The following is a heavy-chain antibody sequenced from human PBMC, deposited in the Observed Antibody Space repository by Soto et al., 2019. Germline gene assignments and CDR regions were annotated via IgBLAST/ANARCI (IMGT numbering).Heavy chain of an antibody. CDR3: AGLYCSGGSCYFDY. V-gene: IGHV3-30-3*01. CDR1: GFTFSSYA. CDR2: ISYDGSNK. D-gene: IGHD2-15*01. Sequence: PGGSLRLSCAASGFTFSSYAMHWVRQAPGKGLEWVAVISYDGSNKYYADSVKGRFTISRDNSKNTLYLQMNSLRAENTAVYYCAGLYCSGGSCYFDYWGPGTLVTVSS. J-gene: IGHJ4*02.